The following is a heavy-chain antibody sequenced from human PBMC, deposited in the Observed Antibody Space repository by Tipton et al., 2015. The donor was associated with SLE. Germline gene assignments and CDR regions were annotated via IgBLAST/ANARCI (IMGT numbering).Heavy chain of an antibody. Sequence: SLRLSCAASGFTFDDYAMHWVRQAPGKGLEWVSGISWNSGSIGYADSVKGRFTISRDNAKNSLYLQMNSLRAKDTALYYCAKDMYYDFWSGGYMDVWGKVTTVTVSS. D-gene: IGHD3-3*01. CDR2: ISWNSGSI. V-gene: IGHV3-9*01. CDR3: AKDMYYDFWSGGYMDV. J-gene: IGHJ6*03. CDR1: GFTFDDYA.